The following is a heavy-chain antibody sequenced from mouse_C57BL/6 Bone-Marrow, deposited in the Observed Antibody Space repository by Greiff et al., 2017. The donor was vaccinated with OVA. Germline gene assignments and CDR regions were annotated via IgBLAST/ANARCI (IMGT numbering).Heavy chain of an antibody. V-gene: IGHV3-6*01. CDR3: ARETGSYYYAMDY. D-gene: IGHD4-1*01. J-gene: IGHJ4*01. Sequence: EVQLVESGPGLVKPSQSLSLTCSVTGYSITSGYYWNWIRQFPGNKLEWMGYISYDGSNNYNPSLKNRISITRDTSKNQFFLKLNSVTTEDTATYYCARETGSYYYAMDYWGQGTSVTVSS. CDR1: GYSITSGYY. CDR2: ISYDGSN.